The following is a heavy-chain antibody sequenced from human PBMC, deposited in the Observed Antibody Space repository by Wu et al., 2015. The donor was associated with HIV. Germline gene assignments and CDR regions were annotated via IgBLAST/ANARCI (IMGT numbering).Heavy chain of an antibody. Sequence: QVQLVQSGAEMKKPGASVKVSCKSSGYTFIDYYVHWVRQAPGQRLEWMGWIDSKTGRTNYAQKFQGRVTMTRDTSISTTYMELTSLRFDDTAVYHCARDPEEFVADLDYWGQGTLVTVSS. CDR1: GYTFIDYY. J-gene: IGHJ4*02. CDR3: ARDPEEFVADLDY. D-gene: IGHD1-14*01. CDR2: IDSKTGRT. V-gene: IGHV1-2*02.